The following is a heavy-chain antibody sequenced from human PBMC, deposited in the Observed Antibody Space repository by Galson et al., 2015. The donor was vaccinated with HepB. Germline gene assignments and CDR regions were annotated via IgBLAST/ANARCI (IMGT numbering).Heavy chain of an antibody. V-gene: IGHV3-33*01. Sequence: SLRLSCAASGFSISYYGMHWVRQAPGKGLEWVAVIWYDGSNKYYADSVKGRFTISRDNSKNTLYLQMNSLRGEDTAVYYCARDLVGTGTTTFDPWGQGTLVTVSS. CDR3: ARDLVGTGTTTFDP. CDR2: IWYDGSNK. J-gene: IGHJ5*02. D-gene: IGHD1-1*01. CDR1: GFSISYYG.